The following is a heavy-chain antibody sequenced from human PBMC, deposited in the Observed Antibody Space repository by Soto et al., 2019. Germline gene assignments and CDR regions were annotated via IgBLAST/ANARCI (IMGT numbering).Heavy chain of an antibody. D-gene: IGHD3-22*01. CDR2: IIPIFVTA. CDR1: GGTFSRHA. V-gene: IGHV1-69*01. CDR3: ARGWGYDSNDYYYAY. Sequence: QVQLVQSGAEVRKPGSSVKVSCKSSGGTFSRHAISWVRQAPGQGLEWMGGIIPIFVTANHAQKFQGRVTIIADESTSTVYMELSSLRSEETAMYYCARGWGYDSNDYYYAYWGQGTLVIVSS. J-gene: IGHJ4*02.